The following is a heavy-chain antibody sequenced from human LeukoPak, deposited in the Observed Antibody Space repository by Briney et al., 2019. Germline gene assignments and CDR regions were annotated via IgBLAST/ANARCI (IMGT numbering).Heavy chain of an antibody. CDR1: GFSFSSYT. CDR3: ARDPWGAAAFDI. CDR2: ISSSGNYI. V-gene: IGHV3-21*06. D-gene: IGHD3-16*01. Sequence: GGSLRLSCAASGFSFSSYTMNWVRQAPGKGLEWVSSISSSGNYIYYADSAKGRFTISRDNAKSSLYLQMNSLRAEDTALYYCARDPWGAAAFDIWGQGTMVTVSS. J-gene: IGHJ3*02.